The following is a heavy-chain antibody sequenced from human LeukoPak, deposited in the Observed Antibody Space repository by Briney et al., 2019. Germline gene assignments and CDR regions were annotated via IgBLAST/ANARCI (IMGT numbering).Heavy chain of an antibody. J-gene: IGHJ3*02. CDR1: GFSFSTYN. CDR3: AREDGIAGATSAFDI. CDR2: INSRSNYK. D-gene: IGHD1-26*01. V-gene: IGHV3-21*01. Sequence: GGSLRLSCATSGFSFSTYNMNWVRQAPGKGLEWVSSINSRSNYKYYADSVKGRFTISRDNAKNSLFLQMNSLRPEDTAVYYCAREDGIAGATSAFDIWGQGTMVTVSS.